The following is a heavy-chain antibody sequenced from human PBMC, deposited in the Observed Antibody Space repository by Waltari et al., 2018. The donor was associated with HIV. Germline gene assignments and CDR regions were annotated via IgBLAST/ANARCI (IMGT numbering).Heavy chain of an antibody. CDR1: GYTFTSYD. D-gene: IGHD4-17*01. V-gene: IGHV1-8*01. J-gene: IGHJ6*02. CDR2: MNPNSGNT. Sequence: QVQLVQSGAEVKKPGASVKVSYKASGYTFTSYDINWVRQATGQGLEWMGWMNPNSGNTGYAQQFQGRVTMTRNTSISTAYMELSSLRSEDTAVYYCARSYDYGGNPIYYGMDVWGQGTTVTVSS. CDR3: ARSYDYGGNPIYYGMDV.